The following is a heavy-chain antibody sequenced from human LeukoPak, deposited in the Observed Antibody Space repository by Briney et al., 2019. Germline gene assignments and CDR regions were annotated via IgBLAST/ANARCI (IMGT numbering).Heavy chain of an antibody. CDR3: ARGGYSTHSARY. CDR2: IYTSGST. V-gene: IGHV4-61*02. CDR1: GGSISSGSYY. J-gene: IGHJ4*02. Sequence: SETLSLTCTVSGGSISSGSYYWSWIRQPAGKGLEWIGRIYTSGSTNYNPSLKSRVTISVGTSKNQFSLKLSSVTAADTAVYYCARGGYSTHSARYWGQGTLVTVSS. D-gene: IGHD5-12*01.